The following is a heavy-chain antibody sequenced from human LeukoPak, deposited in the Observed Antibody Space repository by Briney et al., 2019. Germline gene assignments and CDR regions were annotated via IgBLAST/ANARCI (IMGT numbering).Heavy chain of an antibody. CDR1: GGSINSSNHY. J-gene: IGHJ5*02. Sequence: SETLSLTCTVSGGSINSSNHYWGWVRQPPGKGLEWIGSIFYRGRNNYHNPSLTSRLTISIDTTKNQFSLKLASVTTADTAVYFCVGILTMRGYFDPWGQGALVTVSS. CDR3: VGILTMRGYFDP. CDR2: IFYRGRNN. D-gene: IGHD2-15*01. V-gene: IGHV4-39*01.